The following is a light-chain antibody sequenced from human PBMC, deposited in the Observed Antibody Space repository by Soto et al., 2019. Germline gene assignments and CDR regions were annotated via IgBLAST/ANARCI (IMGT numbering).Light chain of an antibody. CDR3: QQSYSTPRT. CDR2: AAS. Sequence: DIQMTQSPSSLSASVGDRVTITCRASQSISTYLNWYQQKPGKAPKLLIYAASSLQSGVPSRFSGSGSWTDVNLTISSLQPEDFATYYCQQSYSTPRTFGQGTKVEIK. J-gene: IGKJ1*01. CDR1: QSISTY. V-gene: IGKV1-39*01.